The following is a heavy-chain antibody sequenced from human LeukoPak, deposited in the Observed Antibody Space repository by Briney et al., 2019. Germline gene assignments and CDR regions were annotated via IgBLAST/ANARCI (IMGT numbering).Heavy chain of an antibody. Sequence: GGSLRLSCAASGFTFSSYSMNWVCQAPGKGLEWVSSISSSSSYIYYADSVKGRFTISRDNAKNSLYLQMNSLRAEDTAVYYCASGGDYYDSSGYPYWGQGTLVTVSS. V-gene: IGHV3-21*01. CDR3: ASGGDYYDSSGYPY. J-gene: IGHJ4*02. CDR1: GFTFSSYS. CDR2: ISSSSSYI. D-gene: IGHD3-22*01.